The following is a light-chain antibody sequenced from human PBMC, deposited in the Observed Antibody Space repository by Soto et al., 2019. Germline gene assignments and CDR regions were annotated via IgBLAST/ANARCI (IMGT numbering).Light chain of an antibody. J-gene: IGKJ5*01. CDR1: QSVSSSY. CDR2: DAS. CDR3: QQRSNWPPI. V-gene: IGKV3D-20*02. Sequence: EILLTQSPATVSLSPGVRATLSCRASQSVSSSYLAWYQQKPGQAPRLLIYDASNRATGIAPRFRGSGSGTDFTLTISSVEPEDFAVYIFQQRSNWPPIFGQGTRLEIK.